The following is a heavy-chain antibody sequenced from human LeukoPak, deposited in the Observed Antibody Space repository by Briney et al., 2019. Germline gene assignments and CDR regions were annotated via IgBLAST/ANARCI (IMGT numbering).Heavy chain of an antibody. CDR1: GFAFNSYE. CDR2: ISSSGSIK. V-gene: IGHV3-48*03. J-gene: IGHJ4*02. CDR3: ARARYTSGWETLDY. D-gene: IGHD6-19*01. Sequence: AGGYLRLSCIASGFAFNSYEMNWARQAPGKGLEWVSYISSSGSIKHYADSVKGRFTISRDNAKNSLYLQMNSLRAEDTAVYYCARARYTSGWETLDYWGQGTLVTVSS.